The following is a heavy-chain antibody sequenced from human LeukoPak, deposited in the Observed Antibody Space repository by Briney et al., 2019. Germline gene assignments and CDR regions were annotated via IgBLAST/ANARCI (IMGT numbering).Heavy chain of an antibody. Sequence: GGSLRLSCAASGFTFSTYWMSWVRQAPGKGLGWVATIKQDGNEKHYVDSVKGRFAISRDNAKNSLYLQGDSLRAEDTALYFCVRGCGRSSCPYYFDYWGQGTLVTVSS. J-gene: IGHJ4*02. CDR2: IKQDGNEK. CDR3: VRGCGRSSCPYYFDY. CDR1: GFTFSTYW. D-gene: IGHD2-2*01. V-gene: IGHV3-7*03.